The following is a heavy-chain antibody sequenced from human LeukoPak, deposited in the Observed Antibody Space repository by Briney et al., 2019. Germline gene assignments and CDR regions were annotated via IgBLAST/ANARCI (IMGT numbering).Heavy chain of an antibody. J-gene: IGHJ4*02. CDR1: GFTFSSYA. V-gene: IGHV3-23*01. D-gene: IGHD3-16*01. Sequence: GGSLRLSCAASGFTFSSYAMSWVRQAPGKGLEWVSGISGNGGTTYYADSVKGRFTSSRDNSKNTLSLQMNSLRAEDTAVYYCARDWFGDFWGQGILVIVSS. CDR3: ARDWFGDF. CDR2: ISGNGGTT.